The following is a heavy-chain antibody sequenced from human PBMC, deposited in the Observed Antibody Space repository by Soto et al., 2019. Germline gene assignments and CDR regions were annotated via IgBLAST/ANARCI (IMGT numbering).Heavy chain of an antibody. D-gene: IGHD2-15*01. V-gene: IGHV1-69*04. CDR2: IVPILGIA. Sequence: GASVKVSCKASGGTFSSYTISWVRQAPGQGLEWMGRIVPILGIANYAQKFQGRVTITADKSTSTAYMELSSLRSEDTAVYYCARDVVAATGPVNWFEPWGQGTLVTVSS. CDR3: ARDVVAATGPVNWFEP. J-gene: IGHJ5*02. CDR1: GGTFSSYT.